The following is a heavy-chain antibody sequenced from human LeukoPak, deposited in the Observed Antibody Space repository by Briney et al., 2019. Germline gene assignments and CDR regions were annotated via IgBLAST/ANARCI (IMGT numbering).Heavy chain of an antibody. CDR1: GFTFSSYW. J-gene: IGHJ4*02. Sequence: GGSLRLSCAASGFTFSSYWMSWVRQAPGKGLEWVAKINQDGSDKYYVDSVKGRFTISRDNAKNSLYLQMNSLRAEDTAVYYCARDSLTMIVGRQKRGLDYWGQGTLVTVSS. CDR3: ARDSLTMIVGRQKRGLDY. V-gene: IGHV3-7*01. CDR2: INQDGSDK. D-gene: IGHD3-22*01.